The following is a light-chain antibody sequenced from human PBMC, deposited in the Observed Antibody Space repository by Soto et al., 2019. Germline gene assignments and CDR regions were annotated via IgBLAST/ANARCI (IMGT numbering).Light chain of an antibody. Sequence: VMTQSPDTLSASPGERVSLCXRASPSVKHDLDWYQQNLGXATRIXXXAKXSRAPGVPARFIGSGTGKDFTLTINSLQSEDFGVYYCHQYNNWPTSTFGQGTRLDIK. CDR3: HQYNNWPTST. J-gene: IGKJ5*01. V-gene: IGKV3-15*01. CDR1: PSVKHD. CDR2: AKX.